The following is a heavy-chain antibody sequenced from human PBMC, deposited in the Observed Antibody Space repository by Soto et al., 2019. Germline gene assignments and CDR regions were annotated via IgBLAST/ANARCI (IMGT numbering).Heavy chain of an antibody. CDR1: GFTFGDFT. Sequence: GGSLRLSFAASGFTFGDFTMHWVRQAPGEGLEWVSLISWDGGSTYYADSVKGRFTISRDNSKNSLYLQMNSLRTEDTALYYCAKDLLTGRTLYYYGMDVWGQGTTVTVSS. D-gene: IGHD7-27*01. V-gene: IGHV3-43*01. CDR2: ISWDGGST. CDR3: AKDLLTGRTLYYYGMDV. J-gene: IGHJ6*02.